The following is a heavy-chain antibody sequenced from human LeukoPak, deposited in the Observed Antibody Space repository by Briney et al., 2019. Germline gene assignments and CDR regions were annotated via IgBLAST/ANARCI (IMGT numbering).Heavy chain of an antibody. Sequence: ASVKVSRKASVYTFTSYDINWVRQATGQGLEWMGWMNPNSGNTGYAQKFQGRVTMTSNISISTAYMELSRLRSEDTAVYYCARQSMDCSGGSCYSELDYWGQGTLVTVSS. CDR2: MNPNSGNT. V-gene: IGHV1-8*01. J-gene: IGHJ4*02. CDR1: VYTFTSYD. CDR3: ARQSMDCSGGSCYSELDY. D-gene: IGHD2-15*01.